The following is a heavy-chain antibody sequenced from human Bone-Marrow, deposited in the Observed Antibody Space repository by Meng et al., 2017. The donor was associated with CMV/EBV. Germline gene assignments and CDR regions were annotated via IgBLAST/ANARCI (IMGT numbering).Heavy chain of an antibody. CDR1: GGSFSGYY. Sequence: QVQLQQWGAGLLKPSETLSLTCAVYGGSFSGYYWSWIRQPPGKGLEWIGEINHSGSTNYNPSLKSRVTISVDTSKTQFYLKLSSVTAADTAVYYCATGEGWLIDYWGQGTLVTVSS. D-gene: IGHD5-24*01. J-gene: IGHJ4*02. CDR3: ATGEGWLIDY. V-gene: IGHV4-34*01. CDR2: INHSGST.